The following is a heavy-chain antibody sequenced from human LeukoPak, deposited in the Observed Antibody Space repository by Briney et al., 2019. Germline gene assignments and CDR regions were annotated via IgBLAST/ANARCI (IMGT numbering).Heavy chain of an antibody. CDR2: ISYDGSNK. V-gene: IGHV3-30*18. CDR1: GFTFSRYV. Sequence: GGSLRLPCAASGFTFSRYVMHWVRQAPGKGLEWVAVISYDGSNKYYADSVKGRFTISRDNSKNTLYLQMNSLRAEDTAVYYCAKDYYDFWSGGYYYYYGMDVWGQGTTVTVSS. CDR3: AKDYYDFWSGGYYYYYGMDV. D-gene: IGHD3-3*01. J-gene: IGHJ6*02.